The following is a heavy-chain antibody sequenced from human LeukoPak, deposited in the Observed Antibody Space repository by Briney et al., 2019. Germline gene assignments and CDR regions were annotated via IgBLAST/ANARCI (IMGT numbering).Heavy chain of an antibody. D-gene: IGHD3-10*01. V-gene: IGHV4-59*11. CDR2: IYFTGTT. Sequence: SETLSLTCTVSGGSINNHYWSWIRQPPGMGLEWVGYIYFTGTTNYNPSLKSRVTISLDKSKNQFSLKLSSVTATDTAIYYCARGGGSPRNWGQGTLVTVSS. CDR1: GGSINNHY. CDR3: ARGGGSPRN. J-gene: IGHJ4*02.